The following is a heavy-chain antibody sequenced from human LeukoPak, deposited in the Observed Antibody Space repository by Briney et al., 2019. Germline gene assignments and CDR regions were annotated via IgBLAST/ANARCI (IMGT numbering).Heavy chain of an antibody. Sequence: GGSLRLSCAASGFTFTTYGMHWVRQAPGKGLGWVAVISNDGTTQNHVESVKGRFTISRDNSRNTVYLQMNSLRTEDTALYYCAKDALLYSTSPFDYWGQGTLVTVSS. CDR3: AKDALLYSTSPFDY. V-gene: IGHV3-30*18. CDR2: ISNDGTTQ. D-gene: IGHD2-2*01. CDR1: GFTFTTYG. J-gene: IGHJ4*02.